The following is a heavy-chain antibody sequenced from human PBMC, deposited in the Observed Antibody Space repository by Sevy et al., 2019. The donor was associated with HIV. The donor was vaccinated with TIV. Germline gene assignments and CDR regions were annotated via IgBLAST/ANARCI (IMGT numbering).Heavy chain of an antibody. D-gene: IGHD2-8*01. V-gene: IGHV3-23*01. Sequence: GGSLRLSCAASGFAFYEYSMSWIRQAPGKGLEWVETLSFGWGKINYADSVKGRFTISRDNSKNSFYLQMDNLRVEDTALYYCAREGCSRPHDYWGQGTRVTVSS. CDR3: AREGCSRPHDY. J-gene: IGHJ4*02. CDR2: LSFGWGKI. CDR1: GFAFYEYS.